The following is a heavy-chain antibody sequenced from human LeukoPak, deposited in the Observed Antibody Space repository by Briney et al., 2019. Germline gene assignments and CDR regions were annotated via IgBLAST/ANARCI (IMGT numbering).Heavy chain of an antibody. CDR1: GFTFNTYA. Sequence: PGGSLRLSCAASGFTFNTYAMSWVRQAPGKGLEWVSSIGGGGGTYYADSLKGRFTISRDNSKSTLYLQMNSLRAEDTAVYYCAKGNSGYNSGYYYHFFDYWGQGTLVTVSS. CDR3: AKGNSGYNSGYYYHFFDY. J-gene: IGHJ4*02. CDR2: IGGGGGT. V-gene: IGHV3-23*01. D-gene: IGHD5-12*01.